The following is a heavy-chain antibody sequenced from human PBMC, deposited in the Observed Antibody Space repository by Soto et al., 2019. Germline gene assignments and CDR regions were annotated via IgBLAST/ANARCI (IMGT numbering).Heavy chain of an antibody. D-gene: IGHD3-22*01. CDR2: MSYDGGNK. J-gene: IGHJ4*02. Sequence: GGSLRLSCAASGFTFSNYDMHWVRQAPGKGLEWVALMSYDGGNKYYADSAKGRFTISRDNSKNTLYLQMNSLRAEDTAVYYCAKHVRPRYYYDTTGYYRDYWGQGTLVTVSS. V-gene: IGHV3-30*18. CDR3: AKHVRPRYYYDTTGYYRDY. CDR1: GFTFSNYD.